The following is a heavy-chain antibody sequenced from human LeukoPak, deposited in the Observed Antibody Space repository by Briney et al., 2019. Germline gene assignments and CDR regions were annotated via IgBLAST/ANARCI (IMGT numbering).Heavy chain of an antibody. CDR1: GGSTDNYY. J-gene: IGHJ4*02. D-gene: IGHD5/OR15-5a*01. V-gene: IGHV4-59*01. CDR3: ARATVSGRFDR. Sequence: SETPSLTCAVSGGSTDNYYWNWIRQPPGKGLEWIAYVYSSGSANYNPSLKSRVSISGDRAKNQFSMNLKSVTAEDTAVYYCARATVSGRFDRWGQGTLVTVSS. CDR2: VYSSGSA.